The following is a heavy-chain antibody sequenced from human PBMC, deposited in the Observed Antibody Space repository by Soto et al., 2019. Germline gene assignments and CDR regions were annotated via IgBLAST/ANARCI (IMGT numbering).Heavy chain of an antibody. V-gene: IGHV4-39*01. CDR2: MYSGGNT. D-gene: IGHD3-22*01. J-gene: IGHJ4*02. CDR1: GGSFSSSTYY. CDR3: ARQPYDSTGYYFGA. Sequence: SETLSLTCTVSGGSFSSSTYYWGWIRQPPGKGLEWIGSMYSGGNTYYNPSPKSRVTVSVVTSKNHFSLKLTSVTAVDTAMYYCARQPYDSTGYYFGAWGQGTLGTVSS.